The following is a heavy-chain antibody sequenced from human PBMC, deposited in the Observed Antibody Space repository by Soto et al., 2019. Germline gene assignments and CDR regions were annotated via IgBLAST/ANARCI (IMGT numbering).Heavy chain of an antibody. J-gene: IGHJ4*02. CDR3: AGSVHF. CDR2: IYHTGTT. CDR1: GASINRDNW. D-gene: IGHD3-10*01. Sequence: QVQLQESGPGLVNPSGTLSLTCAVSGASINRDNWWSWVRQPPGKGLEWSGDIYHTGTTNYYSSLKSRATIPIHDSKTHSSLNLNSVTAADTAVYYCAGSVHFWGQGSLFAVSS. V-gene: IGHV4-4*02.